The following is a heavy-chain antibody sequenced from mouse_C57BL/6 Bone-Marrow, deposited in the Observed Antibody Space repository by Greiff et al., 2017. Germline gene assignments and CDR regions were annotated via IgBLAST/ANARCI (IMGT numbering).Heavy chain of an antibody. CDR3: ARWLLAFDY. CDR1: GYSFTGYF. J-gene: IGHJ2*01. Sequence: EVKLMESGPELVKPGASVKISCKASGYSFTGYFMNWVMQSHGKSLEWIGRINPYNGDTFYNQKFKGKATLTVDKSSSTAHMELRSLTSEDSAVYYCARWLLAFDYWGQGTTLTVSS. D-gene: IGHD2-3*01. V-gene: IGHV1-20*01. CDR2: INPYNGDT.